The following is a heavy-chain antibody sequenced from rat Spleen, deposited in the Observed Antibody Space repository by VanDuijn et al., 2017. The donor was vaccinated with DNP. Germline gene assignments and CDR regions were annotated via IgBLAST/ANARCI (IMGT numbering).Heavy chain of an antibody. CDR3: ARHVLPLRVWDY. V-gene: IGHV5-31*01. Sequence: EVQLVESGGDLVRPGRSLKLSCVASGFTFSNYWMTWIRQVSGKGLDWVASITSSGSTTYYPDSVKGRFTISRANVKSTLYLQMNSLRSEDMATYYCARHVLPLRVWDYWGQGVMVTVSS. CDR2: ITSSGSTT. J-gene: IGHJ2*01. D-gene: IGHD1-4*01. CDR1: GFTFSNYW.